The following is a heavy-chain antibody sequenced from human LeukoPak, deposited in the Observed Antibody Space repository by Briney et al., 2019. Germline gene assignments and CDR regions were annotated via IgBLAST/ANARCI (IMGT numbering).Heavy chain of an antibody. CDR2: ILPIFGTT. V-gene: IGHV1-69*13. Sequence: GASVTVSRKASGGTFKNYAISWVRQAPGQGLEWMGGILPIFGTTNYAQKFQARVTITADESTSTAYMEMSSLRSEDTAVYYCGRVSCGGNCYSLIGTFDIWGQGTMVTVSS. D-gene: IGHD2-15*01. CDR1: GGTFKNYA. CDR3: GRVSCGGNCYSLIGTFDI. J-gene: IGHJ3*02.